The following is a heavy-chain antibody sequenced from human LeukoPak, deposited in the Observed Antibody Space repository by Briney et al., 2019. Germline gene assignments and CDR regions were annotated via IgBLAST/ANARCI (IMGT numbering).Heavy chain of an antibody. Sequence: PGGSLRLSCAASGFTFSSYSMNWVRQAPGKGLEWVSSISSSSSYIYYADSVKGRFTISRDNAKNSLYLQMNGLRAEDTAVYYCARAVGQLGDYWGQGTLVTVSS. CDR2: ISSSSSYI. J-gene: IGHJ4*02. CDR3: ARAVGQLGDY. CDR1: GFTFSSYS. V-gene: IGHV3-21*01. D-gene: IGHD1-1*01.